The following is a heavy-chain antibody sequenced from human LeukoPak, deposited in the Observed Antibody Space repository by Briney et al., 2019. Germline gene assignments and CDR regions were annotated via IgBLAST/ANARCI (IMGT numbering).Heavy chain of an antibody. CDR2: ICSNGGCT. J-gene: IGHJ6*03. CDR1: GFTFSSYA. D-gene: IGHD4-23*01. V-gene: IGHV3-64*01. Sequence: GGSLRLSCAASGFTFSSYAMCWVRQAPGKGLEFVSAICSNGGCTYYANSVKGRFTISRDNSKNTLYLQMGSLRAEDMAVYYCATGNSDGYYYYYMGVWGKGTTVTVSS. CDR3: ATGNSDGYYYYYMGV.